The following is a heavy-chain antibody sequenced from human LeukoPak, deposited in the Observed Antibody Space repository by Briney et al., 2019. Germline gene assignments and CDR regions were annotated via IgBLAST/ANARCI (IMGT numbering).Heavy chain of an antibody. J-gene: IGHJ3*02. CDR1: GGSISTFY. CDR2: IFHTGNS. CDR3: ARHPFSDGFDI. Sequence: SETLSLTCTVSGGSISTFYWSWLRQPPGKGLEWIAYIFHTGNSNYNPSLKGRVTISVDTSKNQFSLKVNSVTAADTAMYYCARHPFSDGFDIWGQGTMVTVSS. V-gene: IGHV4-59*08.